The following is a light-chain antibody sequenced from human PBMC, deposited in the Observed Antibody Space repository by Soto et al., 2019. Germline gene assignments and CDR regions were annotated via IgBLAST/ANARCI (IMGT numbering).Light chain of an antibody. J-gene: IGKJ4*01. Sequence: DIQVTQSPSTLSASVGDRVTITCRASQGIINYLAWYQQKPGRAPQLLISAASTLQSGVPSRFSGSGSGTHFTLVISSLQPEDFATYYCQQLNTYPVTFGGGTKVDIK. CDR3: QQLNTYPVT. CDR2: AAS. V-gene: IGKV1-9*01. CDR1: QGIINY.